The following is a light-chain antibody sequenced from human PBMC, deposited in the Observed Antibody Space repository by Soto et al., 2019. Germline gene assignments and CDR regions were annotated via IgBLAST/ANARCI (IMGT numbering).Light chain of an antibody. V-gene: IGKV3D-15*01. CDR3: QQYNSWPYT. CDR1: QSISTH. Sequence: EIVLTQSPGTLSLSPGERATLSCRASQSISTHLTWYQKKPGQAPRLLMYDASARATGIPARFSGSGSGTEFTLTISRLQSEDFAIYYCQQYNSWPYTFGQGTKVDIK. CDR2: DAS. J-gene: IGKJ2*01.